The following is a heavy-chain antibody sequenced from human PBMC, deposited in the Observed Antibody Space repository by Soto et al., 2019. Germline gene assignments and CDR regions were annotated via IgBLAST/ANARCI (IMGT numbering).Heavy chain of an antibody. CDR1: GYTFTSYG. CDR3: ARDRPFEGIDY. Sequence: ASVKVSCKASGYTFTSYGISWVRQAPGQGLEWMGWISAYNGNTNYAQKFQGRVTITADESTSTAYMELSSLRSEDTAVYYCARDRPFEGIDYWGQGTLVTVSS. CDR2: ISAYNGNT. J-gene: IGHJ4*02. D-gene: IGHD6-6*01. V-gene: IGHV1-18*01.